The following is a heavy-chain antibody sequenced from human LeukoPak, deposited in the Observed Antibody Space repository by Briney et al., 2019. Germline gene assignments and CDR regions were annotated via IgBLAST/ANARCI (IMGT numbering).Heavy chain of an antibody. CDR3: ASSIPGATVAS. J-gene: IGHJ5*02. CDR2: ISAYNGNT. V-gene: IGHV1-18*01. D-gene: IGHD4-23*01. Sequence: ASVKVSCKASGYTFTGYGISWVRQAPGQGLEWMGWISAYNGNTNYAQKLQGRVTMTTDTSTSTAYMELRSLRSDDTAVYYCASSIPGATVASWGQGTLVTVSS. CDR1: GYTFTGYG.